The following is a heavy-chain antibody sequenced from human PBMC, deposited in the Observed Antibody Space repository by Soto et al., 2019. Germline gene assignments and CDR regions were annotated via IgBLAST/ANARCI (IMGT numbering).Heavy chain of an antibody. J-gene: IGHJ4*02. Sequence: VKVSCKASGGTFSSYAISWVRQAPGQGLEWMGGIIPIFGTANYAQKFQGRVTITADKSTSTAYMELSSLRSEDTAVYYCARTSVAGKNFDYWGQGTLVTVSS. CDR2: IIPIFGTA. CDR1: GGTFSSYA. CDR3: ARTSVAGKNFDY. D-gene: IGHD6-19*01. V-gene: IGHV1-69*13.